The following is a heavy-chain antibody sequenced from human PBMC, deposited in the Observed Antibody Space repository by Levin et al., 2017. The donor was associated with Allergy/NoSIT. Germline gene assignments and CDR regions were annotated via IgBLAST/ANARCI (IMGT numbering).Heavy chain of an antibody. J-gene: IGHJ4*02. CDR2: IINSGVGT. Sequence: GGSLRLSCAASGFTFNNYAMSWVRQAPGKGLEWVSAIINSGVGTYYADSVKGRFTISRDNSKNTMYLQRNSLRAEDTAVYFCAKDAIRGSDQPYYFDYWGQGTLVTASS. CDR1: GFTFNNYA. D-gene: IGHD6-19*01. CDR3: AKDAIRGSDQPYYFDY. V-gene: IGHV3-23*01.